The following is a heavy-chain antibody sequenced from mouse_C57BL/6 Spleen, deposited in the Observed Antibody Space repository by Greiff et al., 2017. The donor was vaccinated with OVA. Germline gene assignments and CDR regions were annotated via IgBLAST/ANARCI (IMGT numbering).Heavy chain of an antibody. D-gene: IGHD2-2*01. V-gene: IGHV1-50*01. Sequence: QVQLQQPGAELVKPGASVKLSCKASGYTFTSYWMQWVNQRPGQGLEWIGEIDPSDSYTNYNQKFKGKATLTVATSSSTAYMQLSSLTSEDSAVYYCARKAMVTTGDYFDYWGQGTTLTVSS. CDR2: IDPSDSYT. CDR3: ARKAMVTTGDYFDY. CDR1: GYTFTSYW. J-gene: IGHJ2*01.